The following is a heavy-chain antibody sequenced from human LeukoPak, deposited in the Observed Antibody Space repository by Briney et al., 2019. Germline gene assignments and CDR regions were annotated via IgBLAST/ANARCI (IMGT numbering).Heavy chain of an antibody. V-gene: IGHV1-69*04. Sequence: SVKVSCKASGGTFSSYAISWVRQAPGQGLEWLGRIIPIFGIANYAQKFQGRVTITADKSTSTAYMELSSLRSEDTAVYYCARDQKVRYGMDVWGQGTTVTVSS. CDR1: GGTFSSYA. CDR2: IIPIFGIA. CDR3: ARDQKVRYGMDV. D-gene: IGHD3-10*01. J-gene: IGHJ6*02.